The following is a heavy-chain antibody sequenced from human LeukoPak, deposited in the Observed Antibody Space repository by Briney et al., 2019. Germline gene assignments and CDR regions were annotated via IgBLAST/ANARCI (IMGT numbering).Heavy chain of an antibody. V-gene: IGHV3-73*01. CDR3: NYYDSSGYRSIDY. Sequence: GRSLRLSCAASGFTFSGSAMHWVRQASGKGLEWVGRIRSKANSYATAYAASVKGRFTISRDDSKNTAYLQMNSLKTEDTAVYYCNYYDSSGYRSIDYSRQGTLVTVSS. J-gene: IGHJ4*02. CDR1: GFTFSGSA. CDR2: IRSKANSYAT. D-gene: IGHD3-22*01.